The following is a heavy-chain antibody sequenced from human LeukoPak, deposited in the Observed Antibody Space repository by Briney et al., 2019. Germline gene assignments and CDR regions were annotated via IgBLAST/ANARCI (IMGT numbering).Heavy chain of an antibody. CDR3: ARDPYSNYFDY. CDR2: INPNNGGT. V-gene: IGHV1-2*02. CDR1: GYTFTGYY. Sequence: ASVKVSCKASGYTFTGYYMHWVRQAPGQGLEWMGWINPNNGGTNYAQKFQGRVTMTRDTSISTAYMELNRLRSDDTAVYYCARDPYSNYFDYWGQGTLFTVSS. D-gene: IGHD5-18*01. J-gene: IGHJ4*02.